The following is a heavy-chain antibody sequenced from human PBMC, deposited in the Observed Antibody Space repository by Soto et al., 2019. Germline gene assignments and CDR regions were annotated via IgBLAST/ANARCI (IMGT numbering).Heavy chain of an antibody. CDR1: GGTFSSYA. CDR2: IIPIFGTA. Sequence: SVKVSWKASGGTFSSYAISWVRQAPGQGLEWMGGIIPIFGTANYAQKFQGRVTITADESTRTAYMELSSLRSEDTAVYYCARDCSLGIAAAGLANYGMDVWGQGTTVTVSS. D-gene: IGHD6-13*01. V-gene: IGHV1-69*13. CDR3: ARDCSLGIAAAGLANYGMDV. J-gene: IGHJ6*02.